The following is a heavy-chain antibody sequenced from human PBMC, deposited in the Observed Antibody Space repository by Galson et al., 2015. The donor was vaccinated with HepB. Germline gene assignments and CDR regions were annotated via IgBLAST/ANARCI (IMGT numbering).Heavy chain of an antibody. Sequence: SLRLSCAASGFTFSIYSMNWVRLAPGKGLEWVSYMTSDRNTIYYADSVRGRFTISRDNDKNSLYLQMNSLRDEDTAVYYCARSTRGAFDFWGQGTSATVSS. J-gene: IGHJ3*01. CDR3: ARSTRGAFDF. V-gene: IGHV3-48*02. CDR2: MTSDRNTI. D-gene: IGHD3-10*01. CDR1: GFTFSIYS.